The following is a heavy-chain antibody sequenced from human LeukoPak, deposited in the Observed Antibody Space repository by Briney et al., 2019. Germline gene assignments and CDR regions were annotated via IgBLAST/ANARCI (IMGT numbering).Heavy chain of an antibody. J-gene: IGHJ4*02. D-gene: IGHD2-8*02. V-gene: IGHV3-21*01. CDR3: ARDPRPFGCTSDTCPRYYFDY. CDR1: GFTFSSYS. Sequence: PGGSLRLSCAASGFTFSSYSMDWVRQAPGKGLEWVSSISSGSSYIYYADSVKGRFTISRDNAKNSLFLQMNTLRPEDTAVYYCARDPRPFGCTSDTCPRYYFDYWGQGVLVTVSS. CDR2: ISSGSSYI.